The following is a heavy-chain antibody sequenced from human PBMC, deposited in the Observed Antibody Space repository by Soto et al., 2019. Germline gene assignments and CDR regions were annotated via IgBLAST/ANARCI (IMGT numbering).Heavy chain of an antibody. D-gene: IGHD1-26*01. CDR1: RFTFDDYA. CDR3: AKDISGRGSFYYYFGVDV. CDR2: ISWNAAST. Sequence: EVQLVESGGGLVQPGRSLRLSCTAARFTFDDYAMHWVRQAPGKGLEWVAGISWNAASTGYVDSVRARFTISRDNAKNSLFLQMNSLRSEDTALYYCAKDISGRGSFYYYFGVDVWGQGTTVTVSS. V-gene: IGHV3-9*01. J-gene: IGHJ6*02.